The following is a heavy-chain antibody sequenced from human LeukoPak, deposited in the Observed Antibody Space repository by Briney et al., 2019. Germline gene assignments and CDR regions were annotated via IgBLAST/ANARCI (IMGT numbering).Heavy chain of an antibody. D-gene: IGHD3-22*01. CDR3: AGDHAYYYDSSGTLDY. CDR1: GYTFTGYY. J-gene: IGHJ4*02. Sequence: ASVKVSCKASGYTFTGYYMHWVRQALGQGLEWMGWINPNSGGTNYAQKFQGRVTMTRDTSISTAYMELSRLRSDDTAVYYCAGDHAYYYDSSGTLDYWGQGTLVTVSS. V-gene: IGHV1-2*02. CDR2: INPNSGGT.